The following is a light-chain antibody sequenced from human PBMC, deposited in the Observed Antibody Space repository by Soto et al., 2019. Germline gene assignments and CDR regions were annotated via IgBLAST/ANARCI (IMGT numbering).Light chain of an antibody. J-gene: IGKJ1*01. CDR2: MAS. Sequence: NPMTQSPSTLSASVGDRVTITCRASQSVSTWLAWYQQKPGKAPQVLISMASTLESGVPSRFSGSGSGTDFTPTISSLQPEDFATYYCQQSYSTLWTFGQGTNVDIK. V-gene: IGKV1-5*03. CDR1: QSVSTW. CDR3: QQSYSTLWT.